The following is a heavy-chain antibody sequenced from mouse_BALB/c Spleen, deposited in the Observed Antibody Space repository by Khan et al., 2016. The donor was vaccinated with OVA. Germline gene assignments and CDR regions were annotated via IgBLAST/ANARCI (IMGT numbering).Heavy chain of an antibody. V-gene: IGHV1S136*01. CDR2: IYPFNDDT. D-gene: IGHD1-1*01. J-gene: IGHJ3*01. CDR3: APVGNYYVLCSY. Sequence: VQLKQSGPELVKPGASVKMSCKASGYTFTSYVMHWVKQKPGLGLEWIGYIYPFNDDTKYNEKFKGKATLTSDKSSSTAYMELSSLTSEDSAVYYCAPVGNYYVLCSYWGQGTLVTVSA. CDR1: GYTFTSYV.